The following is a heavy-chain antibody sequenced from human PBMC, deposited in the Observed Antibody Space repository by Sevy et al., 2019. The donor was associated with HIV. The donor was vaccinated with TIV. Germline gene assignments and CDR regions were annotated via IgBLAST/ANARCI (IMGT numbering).Heavy chain of an antibody. CDR1: GGSISSYF. V-gene: IGHV4-59*01. CDR3: ARDSTTRPRVLDY. J-gene: IGHJ4*02. CDR2: IYFTGNT. D-gene: IGHD1-1*01. Sequence: SETLSLTCSVSGGSISSYFWTWVRQSPGKGLEWIGNIYFTGNTDYSPSLKSLVTLSLDTSKSLFFLTLKSVTTADTAIYFGARDSTTRPRVLDYWGQGTLVTVSS.